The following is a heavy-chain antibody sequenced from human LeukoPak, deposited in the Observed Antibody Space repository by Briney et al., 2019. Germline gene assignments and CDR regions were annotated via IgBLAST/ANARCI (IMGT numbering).Heavy chain of an antibody. CDR1: GFTFSSYE. CDR3: AREGIRCGSGSLD. CDR2: ISSSGSTI. V-gene: IGHV3-48*03. J-gene: IGHJ4*02. D-gene: IGHD3-10*01. Sequence: GGSLRLSCAASGFTFSSYEMNWVRQAPGKGLEWVSYISSSGSTIYYADSVKGRFTNSRDNAKNSLYLQMNSLRAEDTAVYYCAREGIRCGSGSLDWGQGTLVTVS.